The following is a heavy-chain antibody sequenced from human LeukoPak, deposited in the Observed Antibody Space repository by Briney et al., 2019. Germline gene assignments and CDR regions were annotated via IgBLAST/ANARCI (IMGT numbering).Heavy chain of an antibody. V-gene: IGHV3-48*04. CDR3: ARTYYYGSGPYY. D-gene: IGHD3-10*01. CDR1: GFTFSSYA. J-gene: IGHJ4*02. CDR2: IGGSGSTI. Sequence: GGSLRLSCAASGFTFSSYAMSWVRQAPGKGLEWVSGIGGSGSTIYYADSVKGRFTISRDNAKNSLYLQMNSLRAEDTAVYYCARTYYYGSGPYYWGQGTLVTVSS.